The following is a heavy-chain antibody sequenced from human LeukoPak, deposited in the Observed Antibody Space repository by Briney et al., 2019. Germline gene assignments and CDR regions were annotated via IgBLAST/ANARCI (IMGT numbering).Heavy chain of an antibody. V-gene: IGHV1-69*05. CDR3: ARGLRPFWSGYKVFDY. CDR2: IIPIFGTA. J-gene: IGHJ4*02. Sequence: SVKVSCKASGGTFSSYAISWVRQAPGQGLEWMGRIIPIFGTANYAQKFQGRVTITTDESTSTAYMELSSLRSEDTAVYYCARGLRPFWSGYKVFDYWGQGTLVTVSS. D-gene: IGHD3-3*01. CDR1: GGTFSSYA.